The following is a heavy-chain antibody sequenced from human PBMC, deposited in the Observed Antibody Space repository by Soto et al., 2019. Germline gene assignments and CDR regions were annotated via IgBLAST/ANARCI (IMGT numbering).Heavy chain of an antibody. CDR3: ARGPPVSYGMDV. CDR1: GFTFSSYG. CDR2: IWYDGSNK. D-gene: IGHD4-4*01. V-gene: IGHV3-33*01. J-gene: IGHJ6*02. Sequence: QVQLVESGGGVVQPGRSLRLSCAASGFTFSSYGMHWVRQAPGKGLEWVAVIWYDGSNKYYADSVKGRFTISRDNSKNTLYLQMNSLRAEDTAVYYCARGPPVSYGMDVWGQGTTVTVSS.